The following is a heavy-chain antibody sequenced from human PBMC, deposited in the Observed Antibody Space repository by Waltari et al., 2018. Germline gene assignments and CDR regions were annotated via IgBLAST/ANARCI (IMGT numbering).Heavy chain of an antibody. CDR2: TYYRSRWYT. CDR3: AREKVFGAADY. Sequence: QLQLSGPRLVKPSQTLSLTCAISGDSVPSSSSSWSWLRHSPSRGLEWLGRTYYRSRWYTDYSVSVKSRITINSDISENHFSLQVNSVTPEDTAVYYCAREKVFGAADYWGQGTLVTVSS. V-gene: IGHV6-1*01. CDR1: GDSVPSSSSS. J-gene: IGHJ4*02. D-gene: IGHD3-16*01.